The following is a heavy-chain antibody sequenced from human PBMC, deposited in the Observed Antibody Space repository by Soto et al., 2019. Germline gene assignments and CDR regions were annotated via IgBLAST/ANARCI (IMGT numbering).Heavy chain of an antibody. Sequence: QVQLVESGGGVVQPGRSLRLSCAASGFTFSSYGMHWVRQAPGKGLEWVAVIWYDGSNKYYADSVKGRFTISRDNSKNTLYLQMNSLRAEDTAVYYCARDQYSGYDFYYYYVMDVWGQGTTVTVSS. CDR1: GFTFSSYG. CDR3: ARDQYSGYDFYYYYVMDV. J-gene: IGHJ6*02. V-gene: IGHV3-33*01. D-gene: IGHD5-12*01. CDR2: IWYDGSNK.